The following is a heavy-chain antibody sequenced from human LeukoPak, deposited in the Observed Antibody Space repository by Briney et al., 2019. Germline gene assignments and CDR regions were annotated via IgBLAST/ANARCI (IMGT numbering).Heavy chain of an antibody. J-gene: IGHJ4*02. CDR3: ASGHSSGWYYFDY. Sequence: GALRLSCAASGFTVSSNYMNWIRQAPGKGLEWVSVIYSGGNTYYADSVKGRFTISRDNSKNTLSLQMNSLRAEDTAVYYCASGHSSGWYYFDYWGQGTLVTVSS. V-gene: IGHV3-53*01. D-gene: IGHD6-19*01. CDR1: GFTVSSNY. CDR2: IYSGGNT.